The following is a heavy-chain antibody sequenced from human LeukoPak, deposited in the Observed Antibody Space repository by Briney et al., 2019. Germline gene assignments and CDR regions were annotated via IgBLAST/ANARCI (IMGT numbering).Heavy chain of an antibody. CDR2: ISSSSSYI. CDR1: GFTFSTYV. J-gene: IGHJ5*02. Sequence: GGSLRLSCAASGFTFSTYVMNWVRQAPGKGLEWVSSISSSSSYIYYADSVKGRFTISRDNAKNSLYLQMNSLRAEDTAVYYCARDSNGWSSGGYTWFDPWGQGTLVTVSS. V-gene: IGHV3-21*01. CDR3: ARDSNGWSSGGYTWFDP. D-gene: IGHD6-19*01.